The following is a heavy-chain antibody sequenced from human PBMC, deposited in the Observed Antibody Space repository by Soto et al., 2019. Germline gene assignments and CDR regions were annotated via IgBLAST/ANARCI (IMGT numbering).Heavy chain of an antibody. CDR3: ARHRIENYYGSGQGENWFAP. CDR1: GGSISSSSYY. J-gene: IGHJ5*02. CDR2: IYYSGST. V-gene: IGHV4-39*01. Sequence: SETLSLTCTVSGGSISSSSYYWGWIRQPPGKGLEWIGSIYYSGSTYYNPSLKNRVTISVDTSKNQFSLKLSSVTAADTAVYYFARHRIENYYGSGQGENWFAPWGQGTLVTVSS. D-gene: IGHD3-10*01.